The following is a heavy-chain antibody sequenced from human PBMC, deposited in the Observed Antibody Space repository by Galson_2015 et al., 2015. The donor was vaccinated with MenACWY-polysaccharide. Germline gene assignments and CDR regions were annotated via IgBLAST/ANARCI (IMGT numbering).Heavy chain of an antibody. CDR3: ARGSEGGYNYGFFDY. V-gene: IGHV1-3*04. CDR2: INIGNYNT. J-gene: IGHJ4*02. CDR1: GYTFTSYA. Sequence: SVKVSCKASGYTFTSYAIHWVRQAPGQRLEWMGWINIGNYNTKYSQTFQGRLTITRGTSANTAYMELNGLRSEDTAVYYCARGSEGGYNYGFFDYWGQGTLVTVSS. D-gene: IGHD5-18*01.